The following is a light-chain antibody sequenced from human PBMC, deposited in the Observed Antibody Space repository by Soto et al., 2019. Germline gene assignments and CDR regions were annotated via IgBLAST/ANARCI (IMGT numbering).Light chain of an antibody. CDR3: GSYAASSTYV. CDR1: SSDVGNYNL. V-gene: IGLV2-23*01. Sequence: QSALTQPASVSGSPGQSITISCTGTSSDVGNYNLVSWYQQHPGKAPKLIIYDDSKRPSEVSNRFSGSKSGNTASLTISGLQAEDEADYYCGSYAASSTYVFGTGTKVTVL. CDR2: DDS. J-gene: IGLJ1*01.